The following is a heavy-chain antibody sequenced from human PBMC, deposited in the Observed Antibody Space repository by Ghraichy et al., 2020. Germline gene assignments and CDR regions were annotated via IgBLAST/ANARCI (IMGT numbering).Heavy chain of an antibody. CDR3: ARVGRAVACTYYYYGMDV. D-gene: IGHD6-19*01. CDR1: GFTFSSYG. CDR2: IWYDGSNK. V-gene: IGHV3-33*01. J-gene: IGHJ6*02. Sequence: GGSLRLSCAASGFTFSSYGMHWVRQAPGKGLEWVAVIWYDGSNKYYADSVKGRFTISRDNSKNTLYLQMNSLRAEDTAVYYCARVGRAVACTYYYYGMDVWGQGTTVTVSS.